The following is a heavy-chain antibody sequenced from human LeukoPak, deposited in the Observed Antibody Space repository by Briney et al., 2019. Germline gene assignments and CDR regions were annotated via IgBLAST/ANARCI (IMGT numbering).Heavy chain of an antibody. V-gene: IGHV3-74*01. D-gene: IGHD3-22*01. CDR3: ARGGVWLSDAFDI. CDR1: GFTFSSYW. CDR2: INSDGSST. Sequence: GRSLRLSCAASGFTFSSYWMHWVRHAPGKGLVWVSRINSDGSSTSYADSVKGRFTISRDNAKNTLYLQMNSLRAEDTAVYYCARGGVWLSDAFDIWGQGTMVTVSS. J-gene: IGHJ3*02.